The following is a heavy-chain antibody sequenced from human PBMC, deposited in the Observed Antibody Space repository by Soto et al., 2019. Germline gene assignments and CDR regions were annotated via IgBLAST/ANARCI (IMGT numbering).Heavy chain of an antibody. V-gene: IGHV1-8*01. CDR1: GYTFTSYD. J-gene: IGHJ3*02. D-gene: IGHD3-3*01. CDR2: MNPNSGNT. Sequence: ASVKVSCKASGYTFTSYDINWVRQATGQGLEWMGWMNPNSGNTGYAQKFQGRVTMTRNTSISTAYMELSSLRSEDTAVYYCGRVLYYDFWSGYHAFDIWGQGTMVTVSS. CDR3: GRVLYYDFWSGYHAFDI.